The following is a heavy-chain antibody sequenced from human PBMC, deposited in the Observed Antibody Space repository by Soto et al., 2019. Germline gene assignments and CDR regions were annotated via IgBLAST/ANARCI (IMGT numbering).Heavy chain of an antibody. D-gene: IGHD3-10*01. V-gene: IGHV4-4*09. J-gene: IGHJ6*02. Sequence: SETLSLTCIVSGGSISNYYWSWIRQPPGRGLEWIGYISEGGYTSYNPSLRSRVFISVDTSNNQVSLNLASVTAADTATYYCTTQGFGILHGLVDVWGQGTTVTVSS. CDR1: GGSISNYY. CDR3: TTQGFGILHGLVDV. CDR2: ISEGGYT.